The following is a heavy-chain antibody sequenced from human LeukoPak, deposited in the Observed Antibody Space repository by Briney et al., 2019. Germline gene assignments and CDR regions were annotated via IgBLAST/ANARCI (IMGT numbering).Heavy chain of an antibody. V-gene: IGHV3-23*01. CDR2: ISGNGRDT. Sequence: PGGSLRLSCAASGFTVSSNYMTWVRQAPGKGLEWVSAISGNGRDTHYPDSVKGRFTISRDNSKNTVYLQMNSLRAEDTAVYYCASLGIGGYWGQGTLVTVSS. J-gene: IGHJ4*02. D-gene: IGHD7-27*01. CDR3: ASLGIGGY. CDR1: GFTVSSNY.